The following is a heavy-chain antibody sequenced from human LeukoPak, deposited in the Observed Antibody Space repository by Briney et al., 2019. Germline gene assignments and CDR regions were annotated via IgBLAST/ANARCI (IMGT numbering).Heavy chain of an antibody. CDR1: GFTFSSYS. CDR2: ISSSSYI. CDR3: ARDSSGSYWGNDAFDI. Sequence: GGSLRLSCAASGFTFSSYSMNWVRQAPGKGLEWVSSISSSSYIYYADSVKGRFTISRDSAKNSLYLQMNSLRAEDTAVYYCARDSSGSYWGNDAFDIWGQGTMVTVSS. V-gene: IGHV3-21*01. D-gene: IGHD1-26*01. J-gene: IGHJ3*02.